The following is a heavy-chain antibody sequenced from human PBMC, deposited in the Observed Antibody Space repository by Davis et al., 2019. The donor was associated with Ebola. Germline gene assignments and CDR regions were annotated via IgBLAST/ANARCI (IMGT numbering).Heavy chain of an antibody. CDR3: TRTADGQWLPDYFDK. CDR2: TSATGGST. CDR1: GFTFRANA. V-gene: IGHV3-23*01. Sequence: PGGSLRLSCAASGFTFRANAMSWVRQAPGKGLEWVAETSATGGSTYYADSVKGRFTISKDNSRNTLVLQMNNLRVEDTALYYCTRTADGQWLPDYFDKWGQGTLVTVSS. J-gene: IGHJ4*02. D-gene: IGHD6-19*01.